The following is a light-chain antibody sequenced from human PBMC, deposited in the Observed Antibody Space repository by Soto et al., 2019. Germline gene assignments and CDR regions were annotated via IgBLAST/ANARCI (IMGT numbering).Light chain of an antibody. CDR3: QHLFDSLIP. J-gene: IGKJ5*01. CDR1: QVISTS. CDR2: AAS. Sequence: VLSPSIGESVTITCRASQVISTSLAWYQVKPGKAPKLLIYAASTLESGVPSRFSATVSGTEFSLTITSLQPEDFATYYCQHLFDSLIPFGQGTRLAIK. V-gene: IGKV1-9*01.